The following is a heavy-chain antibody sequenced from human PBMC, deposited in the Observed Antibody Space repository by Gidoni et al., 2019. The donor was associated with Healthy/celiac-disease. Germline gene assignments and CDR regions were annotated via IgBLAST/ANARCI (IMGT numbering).Heavy chain of an antibody. V-gene: IGHV3-21*01. CDR1: GFTFSSYS. Sequence: EVQLVESGGGLVKPGGSLRISCAASGFTFSSYSMNWVRQAPGKGLEWVSSISSSSSYIYYADSVKGRFTISRDNAKNSLYLQMNSLRAEDTAVYYCARDAAYYDFWSGYYKGTQPFDPWGQGTLVTVSS. J-gene: IGHJ5*02. D-gene: IGHD3-3*01. CDR3: ARDAAYYDFWSGYYKGTQPFDP. CDR2: ISSSSSYI.